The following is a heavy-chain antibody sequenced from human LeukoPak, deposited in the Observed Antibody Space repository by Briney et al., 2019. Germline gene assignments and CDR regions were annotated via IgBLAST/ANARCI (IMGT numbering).Heavy chain of an antibody. CDR3: AAAPTYSSGWRRGWAFDI. J-gene: IGHJ3*02. Sequence: TSVKVSCKASGFTFTSSAVQWVRQARGQRLEWIGWIVVGSGNTNYAQKFQERVTITRDMSTSTAHMELSSLRSEDTAVYYCAAAPTYSSGWRRGWAFDIWGQGTMVTVSS. CDR2: IVVGSGNT. D-gene: IGHD6-19*01. V-gene: IGHV1-58*01. CDR1: GFTFTSSA.